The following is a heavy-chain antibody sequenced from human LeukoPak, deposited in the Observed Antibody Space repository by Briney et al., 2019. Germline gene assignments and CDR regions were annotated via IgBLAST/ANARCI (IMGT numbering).Heavy chain of an antibody. V-gene: IGHV1-2*02. CDR2: INPNSGGT. CDR1: GYTFTGYY. J-gene: IGHJ4*02. D-gene: IGHD3-22*01. CDR3: ARDLSSGYALGY. Sequence: ASVKVSCKASGYTFTGYYMHWVRQAPGQGLEWMGWINPNSGGTNYAQKFQGRVTMTRDTPISTAYMKLSRLRSDDTAVYYCARDLSSGYALGYWGQGTLVTVSS.